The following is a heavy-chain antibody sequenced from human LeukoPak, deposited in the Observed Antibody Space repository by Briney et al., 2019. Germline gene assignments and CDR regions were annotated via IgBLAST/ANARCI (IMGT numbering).Heavy chain of an antibody. Sequence: SETLSLTCTVSGGSISSYYWSWIRQPAGKGLEWIGRIYTSGSTNYNPSLKSRVTMSVDTSKNQFSLKLSSVTAADTAVYYCARGRPVVAAIYWFDPWGQGTLVTVSS. CDR1: GGSISSYY. CDR3: ARGRPVVAAIYWFDP. D-gene: IGHD2-15*01. V-gene: IGHV4-4*07. CDR2: IYTSGST. J-gene: IGHJ5*02.